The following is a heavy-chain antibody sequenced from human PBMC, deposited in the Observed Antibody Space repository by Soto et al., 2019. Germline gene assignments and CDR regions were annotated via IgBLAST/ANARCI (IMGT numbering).Heavy chain of an antibody. Sequence: QLQLQESGSGLVKPSQTLSLTCAVSGGSISSGGYSWSWIRQPPGKGLEWIGYIYHSGSTYYNPSPKSRVTISVDRSKDQFSLKLSSVTAADTAVYYCARDRGYYYGMDVWGQGTTVTVSS. D-gene: IGHD6-13*01. V-gene: IGHV4-30-2*01. CDR1: GGSISSGGYS. CDR2: IYHSGST. CDR3: ARDRGYYYGMDV. J-gene: IGHJ6*02.